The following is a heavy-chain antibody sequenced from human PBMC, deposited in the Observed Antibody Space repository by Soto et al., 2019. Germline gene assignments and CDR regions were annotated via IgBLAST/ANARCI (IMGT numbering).Heavy chain of an antibody. D-gene: IGHD3-10*01. J-gene: IGHJ4*02. CDR1: GSSISGFY. CDR3: ARDYGDGSGSYYARFDY. V-gene: IGHV4-59*01. Sequence: PSETLSLTCTVSGSSISGFYWSWVRQPPGRGLEWIGYVYYSGTHNYNPSLKSRLTISIDTSKNQFSLKLSSLRSEDTAVYYCARDYGDGSGSYYARFDYWGQGTLVTVSS. CDR2: VYYSGTH.